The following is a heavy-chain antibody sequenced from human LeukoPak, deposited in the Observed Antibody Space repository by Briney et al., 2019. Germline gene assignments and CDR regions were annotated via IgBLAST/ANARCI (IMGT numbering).Heavy chain of an antibody. CDR3: ARLRRKSTVTTPRSYYYYYMDV. Sequence: SETLSLTCAVYGGSFSGYYWSWIRQPPGKGLEWIGEINHSGSTNYNPSLKSRVTISVDTSKNQFSLKLSSVTAADTAVYYCARLRRKSTVTTPRSYYYYYMDVWGKGTTVTISS. V-gene: IGHV4-34*01. D-gene: IGHD4-17*01. J-gene: IGHJ6*03. CDR2: INHSGST. CDR1: GGSFSGYY.